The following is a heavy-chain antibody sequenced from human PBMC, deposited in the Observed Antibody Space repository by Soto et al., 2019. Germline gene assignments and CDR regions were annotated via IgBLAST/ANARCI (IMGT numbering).Heavy chain of an antibody. CDR2: INPSGGST. D-gene: IGHD3-3*01. J-gene: IGHJ4*02. V-gene: IGHV1-46*01. CDR1: GYTFTSYY. CDR3: AREDHDFWSGYYIAFGY. Sequence: ASVKVSCKASGYTFTSYYMHWVRQAPGQGLEWMGIINPSGGSTSYAQKFQGRVTMTRDTSTSTVYMELSSLRSEDTAVYYCAREDHDFWSGYYIAFGYWGQGTLVTVSS.